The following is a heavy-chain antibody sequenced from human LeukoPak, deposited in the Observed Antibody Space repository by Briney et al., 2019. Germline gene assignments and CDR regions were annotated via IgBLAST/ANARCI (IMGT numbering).Heavy chain of an antibody. D-gene: IGHD1-26*01. V-gene: IGHV4-59*01. CDR2: IYYSGST. CDR3: ARGSHPQWELGGEFYFDY. J-gene: IGHJ4*02. Sequence: SETLSLTCTVSGGSISSYYWSWIRQSPGKGLEWLGYIYYSGSTRYNPSLKSRILIYVDTSKNQFSLTLSSVTAADTVIYFCARGSHPQWELGGEFYFDYWGQGILVTVSS. CDR1: GGSISSYY.